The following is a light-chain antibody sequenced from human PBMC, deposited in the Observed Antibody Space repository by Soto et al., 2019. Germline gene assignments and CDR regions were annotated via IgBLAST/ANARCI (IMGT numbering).Light chain of an antibody. Sequence: DIQMTQSPSTLSASVGERVTITCRASQSINRWLAWYQQKPGKAPKLLIYAASTLQSGVPSRFSGSGYGSDFSLTISSLQPEDSATYYCVQDFNYPLTFGGGTKVDIK. CDR3: VQDFNYPLT. CDR1: QSINRW. J-gene: IGKJ4*01. CDR2: AAS. V-gene: IGKV1-5*01.